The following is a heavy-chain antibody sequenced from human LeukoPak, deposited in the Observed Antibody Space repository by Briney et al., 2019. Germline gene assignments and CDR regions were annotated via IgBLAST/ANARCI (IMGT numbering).Heavy chain of an antibody. Sequence: PSETLSLTCSVSGGSISSSDYYWSWIRQHPGKGLGWVVYIYYSGNTYYNPSLKSRVTISVYTSKNQFSPKLSSVTAADKAVYYCARDPGGLTKYWYLDLSGGGKLFTVSP. CDR2: IYYSGNT. CDR3: ARDPGGLTKYWYLDL. D-gene: IGHD3-16*01. V-gene: IGHV4-31*03. CDR1: GGSISSSDYY. J-gene: IGHJ2*01.